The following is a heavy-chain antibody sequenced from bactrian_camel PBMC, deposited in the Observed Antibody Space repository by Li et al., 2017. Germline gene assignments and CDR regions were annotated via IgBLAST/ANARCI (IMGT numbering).Heavy chain of an antibody. J-gene: IGHJ4*01. D-gene: IGHD1*01. V-gene: IGHV3S53*01. CDR2: IDDDGGI. CDR3: KATTCVPVAGLEGVYHY. CDR1: GATYCLYG. Sequence: HVQLVESGGGPVQNGGSLRLSCVASGATYCLYGMSWYRQFPGKEREFVSSIDDDGGISYADSVKGRFYISRDSTKNTVYLQMYNLKPEDTAMYYCKATTCVPVAGLEGVYHYWGQ.